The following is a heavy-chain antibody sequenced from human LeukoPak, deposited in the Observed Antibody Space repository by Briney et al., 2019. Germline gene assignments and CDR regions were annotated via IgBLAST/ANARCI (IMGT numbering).Heavy chain of an antibody. CDR2: ITGSGSST. J-gene: IGHJ4*02. D-gene: IGHD2-15*01. CDR1: GFTLSIYA. Sequence: GGSLRLSCAASGFTLSIYAMSWVRQAPGKGLEWVSTITGSGSSTYYADSVKGRFTISRDNSKNTVYLQMNSLRAEDTAAYYCAKLNADAREVALLWGQGNLVTVSS. V-gene: IGHV3-23*01. CDR3: AKLNADAREVALL.